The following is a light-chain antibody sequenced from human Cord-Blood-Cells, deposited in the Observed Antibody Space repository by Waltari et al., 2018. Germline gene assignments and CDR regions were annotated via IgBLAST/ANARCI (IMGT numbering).Light chain of an antibody. CDR3: LLYYGRARV. J-gene: IGLJ3*02. CDR1: TGAVTSGYY. CDR2: STS. V-gene: IGLV7-43*01. Sequence: QTVVTQEPSLTVSPGGTVTLTCASNTGAVTSGYYPNWFQQTPGQAHRALSYSTSNKHSGTPARFPGSLLGGKAALTLSGLQPEDEAEYYCLLYYGRARVFGGGTKLTVL.